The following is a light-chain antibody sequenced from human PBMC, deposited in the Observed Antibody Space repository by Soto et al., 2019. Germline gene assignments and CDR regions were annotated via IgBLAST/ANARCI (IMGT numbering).Light chain of an antibody. V-gene: IGLV2-14*01. Sequence: QSALTQPASVSGSPGQSITISCTRTSSDVGSSNYVSWYQQHPGTAPKLMIYTVSNRPSGVSNRFSGFKSGNTASLTISGLQAEDEADYYCSSFTTSSTLIFGGGTKLTVL. CDR3: SSFTTSSTLI. J-gene: IGLJ2*01. CDR2: TVS. CDR1: SSDVGSSNY.